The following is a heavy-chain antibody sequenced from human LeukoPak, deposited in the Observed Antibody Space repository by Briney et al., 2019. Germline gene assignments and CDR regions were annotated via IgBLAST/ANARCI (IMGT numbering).Heavy chain of an antibody. CDR1: GYIFTNYW. J-gene: IGHJ4*02. CDR2: VYPGDSDT. D-gene: IGHD1-20*01. Sequence: GESLKISCKGSGYIFTNYWIGWVRQMPGKGLEWMGIVYPGDSDTRYSPSFQGQVTISADKSISTAYLHWSSLKASDTAMYYYARGITGTPNYFDYWGQGTPVSVSS. CDR3: ARGITGTPNYFDY. V-gene: IGHV5-51*01.